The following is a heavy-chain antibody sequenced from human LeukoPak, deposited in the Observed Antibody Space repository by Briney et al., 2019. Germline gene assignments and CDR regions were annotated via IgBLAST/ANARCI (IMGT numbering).Heavy chain of an antibody. CDR2: ISAYNGNT. Sequence: ASVKVSCKASGYTFTSYGISWVRQAPGQGLEWMGWISAYNGNTNYAQKLQGRVTMTTDTSTSTAYMELRSLRSDDAAVYYCARSRSRYNWFDPWGQGTLVTVSS. CDR1: GYTFTSYG. V-gene: IGHV1-18*01. D-gene: IGHD6-13*01. J-gene: IGHJ5*02. CDR3: ARSRSRYNWFDP.